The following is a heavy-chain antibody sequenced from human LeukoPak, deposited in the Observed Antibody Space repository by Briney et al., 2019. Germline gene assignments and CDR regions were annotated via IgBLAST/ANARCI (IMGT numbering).Heavy chain of an antibody. Sequence: PGGSLRLSCAASGFSFSSYGMHWARQAPGKGLEWVAVISYDGGIQYYADYVKGRFTISRDNSKNTLFLQMNSVRPEDTAVYYCARGRVFGYWGQGTLVTVSS. V-gene: IGHV3-30*03. D-gene: IGHD3-16*02. CDR2: ISYDGGIQ. CDR3: ARGRVFGY. CDR1: GFSFSSYG. J-gene: IGHJ4*02.